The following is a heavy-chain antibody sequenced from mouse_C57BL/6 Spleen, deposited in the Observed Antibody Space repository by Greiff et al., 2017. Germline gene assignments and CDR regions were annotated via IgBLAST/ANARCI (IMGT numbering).Heavy chain of an antibody. D-gene: IGHD3-2*02. Sequence: QVQLQQPGAELVMPGASVKLSCKASGYTFTSYWMHWVKQRPGQGLEWIGEIDPSDSYTNYNQKFKGKSTLTVDKSSSTAYMQLSSLTSEDSAVYDCARGAGAAQATAWFAYWGQGTLVTVSA. J-gene: IGHJ3*01. V-gene: IGHV1-69*01. CDR2: IDPSDSYT. CDR3: ARGAGAAQATAWFAY. CDR1: GYTFTSYW.